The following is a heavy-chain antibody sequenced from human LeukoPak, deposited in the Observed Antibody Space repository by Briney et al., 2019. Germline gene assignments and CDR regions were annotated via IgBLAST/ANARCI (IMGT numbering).Heavy chain of an antibody. Sequence: GASVKVSCKASGYTFTGYYMHWVRQAPGQGLEWMVWINPNSGGTNYAQKFQGRVTMTGDTSISTAYTALGRLRSDDTAVYYCATHDSSGYLNWFDPWGQGTMVTVSS. V-gene: IGHV1-2*02. CDR1: GYTFTGYY. CDR3: ATHDSSGYLNWFDP. D-gene: IGHD3-22*01. J-gene: IGHJ5*02. CDR2: INPNSGGT.